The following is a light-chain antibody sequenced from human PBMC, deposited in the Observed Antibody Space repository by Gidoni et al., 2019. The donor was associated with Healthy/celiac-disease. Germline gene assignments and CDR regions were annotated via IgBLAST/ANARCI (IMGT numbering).Light chain of an antibody. J-gene: IGLJ2*01. CDR3: SSYTSISTLVV. CDR2: DVS. CDR1: SSDVGGYNY. Sequence: QSALTQPASVSGSPGRSNTNSCTETSSDVGGYNYVSLYQQPPGTSPKLMIYDVSTRPSVVSNRFSGSNSGNTASLTISGRHAADEADYYGSSYTSISTLVVFGGGTKLTVL. V-gene: IGLV2-14*01.